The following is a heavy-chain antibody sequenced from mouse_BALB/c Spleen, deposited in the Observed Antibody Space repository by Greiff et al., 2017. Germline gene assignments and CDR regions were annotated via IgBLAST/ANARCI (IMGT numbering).Heavy chain of an antibody. CDR1: GYSFTSYY. V-gene: IGHV1S135*01. J-gene: IGHJ3*01. D-gene: IGHD2-4*01. Sequence: VQLKQSGPELMKPGASVKISCKASGYSFTSYYMHWVKQSHGKSLEWIGYIDPFNGGTSYNQKFKGKATLTVDKSSSTAYMHLSSLTSEDSAVYYCARGAMITFAYWGQGTLVTVSA. CDR2: IDPFNGGT. CDR3: ARGAMITFAY.